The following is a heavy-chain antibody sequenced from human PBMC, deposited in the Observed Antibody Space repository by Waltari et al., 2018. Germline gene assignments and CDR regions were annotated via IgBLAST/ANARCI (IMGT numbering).Heavy chain of an antibody. J-gene: IGHJ6*02. CDR1: GFPFPAYA. Sequence: EVQLLESGGDLVQPGGYLTLSGAASGFPFPAYATNWVRQAPGKGLEWVSAITSSSRSTYYADSVKGRFTISRDNSKNTAYLQMNSLRAGDTAIYYCAKGTAAFYYGMDVWGQGTTVTVSS. CDR3: AKGTAAFYYGMDV. CDR2: ITSSSRST. D-gene: IGHD3-16*01. V-gene: IGHV3-23*01.